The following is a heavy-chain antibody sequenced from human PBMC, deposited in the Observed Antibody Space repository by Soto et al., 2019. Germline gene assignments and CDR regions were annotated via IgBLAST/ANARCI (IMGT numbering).Heavy chain of an antibody. D-gene: IGHD2-15*01. CDR2: ISGGGGGT. Sequence: GESLRLSCAASGFTFSSFAMSWVRQAPGKGLEWVSAISGGGGGTYYADSVKGRFTISRDNSKNTQYLQMNSLRAEDTAVYYCARVLGGSGSPVDYWGQGTLVTVSS. V-gene: IGHV3-23*01. CDR3: ARVLGGSGSPVDY. CDR1: GFTFSSFA. J-gene: IGHJ4*02.